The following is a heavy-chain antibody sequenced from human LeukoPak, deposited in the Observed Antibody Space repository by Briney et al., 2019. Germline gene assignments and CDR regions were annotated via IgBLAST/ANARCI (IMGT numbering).Heavy chain of an antibody. V-gene: IGHV3-21*01. D-gene: IGHD3-22*01. Sequence: PGGSLRLSCAASGFTFSSYTMNWVRQAAGKGLEWVSSISSSSSYIYYADSVKGRFTISRDNAKNSLYLQMNSLRAEDTAVYYCAKDPTHYRVWDYYETIGLSYWGQGTLVTVSS. CDR3: AKDPTHYRVWDYYETIGLSY. J-gene: IGHJ4*02. CDR1: GFTFSSYT. CDR2: ISSSSSYI.